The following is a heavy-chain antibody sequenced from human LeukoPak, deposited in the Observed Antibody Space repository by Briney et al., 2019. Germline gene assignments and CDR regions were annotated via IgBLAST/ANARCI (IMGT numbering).Heavy chain of an antibody. CDR3: ARGRKEITFDY. CDR2: IIPILGIA. V-gene: IGHV1-69*04. CDR1: GGTFSSYA. D-gene: IGHD5-24*01. J-gene: IGHJ4*02. Sequence: SVKVSCKASGGTFSSYAISWVRQAPGQGLEWMGRIIPILGIANYAQKFQGRVTITADKSTSTAYMELSSLRSEDTAVYYCARGRKEITFDYWGQGTLVTVSS.